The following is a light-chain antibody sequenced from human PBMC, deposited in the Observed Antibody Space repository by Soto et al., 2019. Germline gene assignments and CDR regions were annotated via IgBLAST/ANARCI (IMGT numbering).Light chain of an antibody. CDR3: GTWDSSLSAVV. J-gene: IGLJ2*01. Sequence: QSVLTQPPSVSAASGQKVTISCSGSSSNIGNNYVSWYQQLPGTAPKLLIYYNNKRPSGIPDRFSGSKSGTSATLGITGLQTGDEADYYCGTWDSSLSAVVFGGGTKVTVL. V-gene: IGLV1-51*01. CDR2: YNN. CDR1: SSNIGNNY.